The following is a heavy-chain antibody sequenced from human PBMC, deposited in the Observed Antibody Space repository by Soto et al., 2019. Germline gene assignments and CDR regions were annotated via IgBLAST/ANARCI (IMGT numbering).Heavy chain of an antibody. D-gene: IGHD5-18*01. Sequence: QTLSLICAISGDSVSGNSAAWNLIRQSPSRGLEWLGRTYYRSKWYNDYAVSVKSRITINPDTSKNQFSLQLNSVTPEDTAVYYCARWIQGSHAFEIWGQGTMVTVSS. CDR3: ARWIQGSHAFEI. CDR1: GDSVSGNSAA. J-gene: IGHJ3*02. CDR2: TYYRSKWYN. V-gene: IGHV6-1*01.